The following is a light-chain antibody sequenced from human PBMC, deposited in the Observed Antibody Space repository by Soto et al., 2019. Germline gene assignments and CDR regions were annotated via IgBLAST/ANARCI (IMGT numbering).Light chain of an antibody. Sequence: VMTQSPLSLPVTLGQPASISCRSSHSLVYSDGNTYLNWFHQRPGQSPRRQIHKVSNRDSGVPDRFSGSGSGTDFTLKISRVEAEDVGVYYCMQGIPFGGGTKVEIK. V-gene: IGKV2-30*01. CDR3: MQGIP. J-gene: IGKJ4*01. CDR2: KVS. CDR1: HSLVYSDGNTY.